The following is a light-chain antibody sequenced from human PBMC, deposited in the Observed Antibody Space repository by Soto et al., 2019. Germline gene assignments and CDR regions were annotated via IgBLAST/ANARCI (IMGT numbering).Light chain of an antibody. Sequence: QSALTQPPSASGTPGQRVTISCSGSSSNIGSNTVNWYQQLPGTAPKLLIYSNNQRPSGVPDRFSGSKSGTSASLAISGPQSEDEADYYCATWDDSLNGYVFATGTKVTVL. V-gene: IGLV1-44*01. CDR2: SNN. CDR3: ATWDDSLNGYV. J-gene: IGLJ1*01. CDR1: SSNIGSNT.